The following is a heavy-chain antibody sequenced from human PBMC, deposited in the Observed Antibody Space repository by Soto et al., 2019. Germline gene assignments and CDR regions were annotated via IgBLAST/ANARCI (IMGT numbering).Heavy chain of an antibody. J-gene: IGHJ4*02. Sequence: SVKVSCKASGGTFSSYAISWVRQAPGQGLEWMGGIIPIFGTANYAQKFQGRVTITADESTSTAYMELRSLRSDDTAVYYCARSPQIAAAHKAEIDYWGQGTLVTVSS. V-gene: IGHV1-69*13. D-gene: IGHD6-13*01. CDR3: ARSPQIAAAHKAEIDY. CDR2: IIPIFGTA. CDR1: GGTFSSYA.